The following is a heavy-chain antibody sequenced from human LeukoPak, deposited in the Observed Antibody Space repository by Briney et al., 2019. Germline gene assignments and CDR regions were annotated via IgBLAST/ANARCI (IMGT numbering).Heavy chain of an antibody. CDR1: GGSISSYY. CDR2: IYYIGIT. D-gene: IGHD2-15*01. CDR3: ARGYCSGGSCYDALDY. Sequence: PSETLSLTCTVSGGSISSYYWSWIRQCPGKGLEWIGYIYYIGITNYNPSLKSRVTISVDTSKNQFSLKLSSVTAADTAVYYCARGYCSGGSCYDALDYWGQGTLVSVSS. J-gene: IGHJ4*02. V-gene: IGHV4-59*08.